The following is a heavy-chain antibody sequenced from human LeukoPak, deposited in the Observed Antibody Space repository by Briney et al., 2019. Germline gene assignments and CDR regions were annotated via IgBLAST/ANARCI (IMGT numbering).Heavy chain of an antibody. Sequence: GGSLRLSCAASGFTFSSYSMNWVRQAPGKGLEWVSSISSSSSYIYYADSVKGRFTISRDNSKNTLYLQMNSLRAEDTAVYYCARGRGSFELDYWGQGTLVTVSS. V-gene: IGHV3-21*04. CDR3: ARGRGSFELDY. CDR2: ISSSSSYI. CDR1: GFTFSSYS. J-gene: IGHJ4*02. D-gene: IGHD5-24*01.